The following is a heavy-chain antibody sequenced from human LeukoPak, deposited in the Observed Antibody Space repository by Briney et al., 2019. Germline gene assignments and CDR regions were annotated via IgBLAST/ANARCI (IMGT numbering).Heavy chain of an antibody. CDR2: ISYDGSNQ. CDR1: GFTFSSYG. Sequence: PGRSLRLSCAASGFTFSSYGMHWVRQAPGKGLEWVAVISYDGSNQYYADSVKGRFTISRDNSKNTLYLQVNSLRDEDTALYYCATDPCRGYSYGYTSNPRLCAFDYWGQGTLVTVSS. J-gene: IGHJ4*02. CDR3: ATDPCRGYSYGYTSNPRLCAFDY. V-gene: IGHV3-30*03. D-gene: IGHD5-18*01.